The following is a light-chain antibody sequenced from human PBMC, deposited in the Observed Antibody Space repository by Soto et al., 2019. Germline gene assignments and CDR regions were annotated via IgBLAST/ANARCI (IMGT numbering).Light chain of an antibody. CDR1: ESVVSNS. V-gene: IGKV3-11*01. Sequence: IMLTQSPGTLSLSPGERATLSCRATESVVSNSLAWYQLKLGQAPRLLIYDASNRATGVPARFSGSGSGTDFTLTISSLEPEDFAVYYCQQRSSWPPWTFGQGTKVDIK. J-gene: IGKJ1*01. CDR3: QQRSSWPPWT. CDR2: DAS.